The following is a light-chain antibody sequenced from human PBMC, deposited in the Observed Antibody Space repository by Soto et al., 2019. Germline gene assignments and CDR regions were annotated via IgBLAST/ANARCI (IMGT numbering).Light chain of an antibody. V-gene: IGKV1-6*01. CDR2: GTS. CDR1: QAIRTE. J-gene: IGKJ1*01. Sequence: AIPMTKSPSSLSASVGDRVIITFRASQAIRTELGWYQQRPGTAHKLLIYGTSNLQSGVPSRFSGSGSGTEFTVTIDGLQPEDFADYSCLPEYIYPRTFGQGTKVDVK. CDR3: LPEYIYPRT.